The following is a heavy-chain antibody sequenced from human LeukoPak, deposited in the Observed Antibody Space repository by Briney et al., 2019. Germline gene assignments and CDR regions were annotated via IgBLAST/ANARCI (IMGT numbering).Heavy chain of an antibody. CDR1: GYSISSGYY. Sequence: SETLSLTCAVSGYSISSGYYWGWIRQPPGKGLEWIGSIYHSGSTYYNPSLKSRVTISVDTSKNQFSLKLSSVTAADTAVYYCARDEGYDTPGGWGQGTPVTVSS. J-gene: IGHJ4*02. CDR3: ARDEGYDTPGG. CDR2: IYHSGST. V-gene: IGHV4-38-2*02. D-gene: IGHD3-9*01.